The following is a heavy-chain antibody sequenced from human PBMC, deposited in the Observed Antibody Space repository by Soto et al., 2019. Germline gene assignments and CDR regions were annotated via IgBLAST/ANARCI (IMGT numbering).Heavy chain of an antibody. D-gene: IGHD5-18*01. CDR2: LSSSGGAT. Sequence: PGGSLRLSCAASGFTFTSYAMTWVRQAPGKGLEWVSLLSSSGGATHYADSVKGRFTISRDTSRNTVFLQMNSLRAEDTAVYYCVKVHTAMGYYYYGMDVWGQGTTVTVSS. CDR1: GFTFTSYA. J-gene: IGHJ6*02. CDR3: VKVHTAMGYYYYGMDV. V-gene: IGHV3-23*01.